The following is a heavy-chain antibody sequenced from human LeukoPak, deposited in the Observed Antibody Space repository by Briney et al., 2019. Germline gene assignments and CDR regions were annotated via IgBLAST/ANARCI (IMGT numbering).Heavy chain of an antibody. CDR2: IYTSGST. CDR3: ARGGYAVDSGSYSDPFVY. CDR1: GGSISSYY. Sequence: PSETLSLTCTVSGGSISSYYWSWIRQPPGKGLEWIGYIYTSGSTNYNPSLKSRVTISVDTSKNQFSLKLSSVTAADTAVYYCARGGYAVDSGSYSDPFVYWGQGTLVTVSS. D-gene: IGHD1-26*01. J-gene: IGHJ4*02. V-gene: IGHV4-4*09.